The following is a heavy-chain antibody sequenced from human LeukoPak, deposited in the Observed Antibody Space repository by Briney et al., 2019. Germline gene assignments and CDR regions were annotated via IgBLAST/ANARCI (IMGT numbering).Heavy chain of an antibody. CDR3: ARGATVGYYYYYYMDV. J-gene: IGHJ6*03. D-gene: IGHD4-11*01. CDR2: IYHSGST. CDR1: GGSISSGGYY. V-gene: IGHV4-30-2*01. Sequence: SETLSLTCTVSGGSISSGGYYWSWIRQPPGKGLEWIGYIYHSGSTYYNPSLKSRVTISVDRSKNQFSLKLSSVTAADTAVYYCARGATVGYYYYYYMDVWGKGTTVTVSS.